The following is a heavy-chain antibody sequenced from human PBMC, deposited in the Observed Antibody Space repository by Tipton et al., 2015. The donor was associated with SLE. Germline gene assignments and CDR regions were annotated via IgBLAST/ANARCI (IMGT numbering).Heavy chain of an antibody. CDR1: GGSISSYY. Sequence: TLSLTCTVSGGSISSYYWSWIRQPPGKGLEWIGEINHSGSTNYNPSLKSRVTISVDTSKNQFSLKLSSVTAADTAVYYCARRGSSFDYWGQGTLVTVSS. CDR2: INHSGST. CDR3: ARRGSSFDY. V-gene: IGHV4-34*01. D-gene: IGHD3-10*01. J-gene: IGHJ4*02.